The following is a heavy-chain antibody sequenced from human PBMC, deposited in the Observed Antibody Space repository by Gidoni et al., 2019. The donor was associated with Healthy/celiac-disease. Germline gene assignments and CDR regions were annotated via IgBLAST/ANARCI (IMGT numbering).Heavy chain of an antibody. CDR2: ISGSGGST. D-gene: IGHD1-26*01. CDR1: GFPFSSYA. V-gene: IGHV3-23*01. Sequence: EVQLLESGGGLVQPGGSLRLSCAASGFPFSSYALSWVRQAPGKGLEWVSAISGSGGSTYYADSVKGRFTISRDNSKNTLYLQMNSLRAEDTAVYYCAKVLSGRSSYYYYYGMDVWGQGTTVTVSS. J-gene: IGHJ6*02. CDR3: AKVLSGRSSYYYYYGMDV.